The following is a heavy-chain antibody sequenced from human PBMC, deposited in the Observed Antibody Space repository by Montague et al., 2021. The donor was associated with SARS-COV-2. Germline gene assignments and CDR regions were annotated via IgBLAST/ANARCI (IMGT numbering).Heavy chain of an antibody. J-gene: IGHJ3*01. Sequence: PALVKPTQTLTLTCVFSGFSLNTDGVGISWLRRPPGKALEWLALIYWDGEHRYSPSLNTSVTITKDTSSNRVVLTMTNLDPVDTATYYSARRYDFYRAEAFDVWGQGTMVTVSS. D-gene: IGHD3-3*01. CDR3: ARRYDFYRAEAFDV. CDR1: GFSLNTDGVG. V-gene: IGHV2-5*02. CDR2: IYWDGEH.